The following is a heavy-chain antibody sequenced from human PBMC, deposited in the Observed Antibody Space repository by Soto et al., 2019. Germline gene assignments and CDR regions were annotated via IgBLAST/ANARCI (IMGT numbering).Heavy chain of an antibody. J-gene: IGHJ6*02. Sequence: KPSETLSLTCAVVGDSLRGQSWNWIRQSPGKGLEWIGELDQSGGTNYNPSLKSRAIISDDTSKNQFSLTLTSVTAADTAVYYCAREDSCGWSGASLDVWGQGTTVTVSS. V-gene: IGHV4-34*01. CDR2: LDQSGGT. CDR3: AREDSCGWSGASLDV. D-gene: IGHD6-19*01. CDR1: GDSLRGQS.